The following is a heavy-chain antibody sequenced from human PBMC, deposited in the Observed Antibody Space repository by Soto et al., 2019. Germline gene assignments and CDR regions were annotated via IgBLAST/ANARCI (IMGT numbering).Heavy chain of an antibody. J-gene: IGHJ5*02. V-gene: IGHV2-5*02. CDR3: AHSWYCSGGSCYYSNRFDP. Sequence: QITLKESGPTLVKPTQTLTLTCTFSGFSLSTSGVGVVWIRQPPGKALEWLALIYWDDDKRYSPSLKRRLTITKDTXXNXMXXTMTNMDRVDTATYYCAHSWYCSGGSCYYSNRFDPWGQGTLVTVSS. CDR1: GFSLSTSGVG. D-gene: IGHD2-15*01. CDR2: IYWDDDK.